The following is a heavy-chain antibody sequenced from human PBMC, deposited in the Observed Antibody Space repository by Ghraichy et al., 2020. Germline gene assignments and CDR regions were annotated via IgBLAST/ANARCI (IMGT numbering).Heavy chain of an antibody. Sequence: GGSLRLSCAASGFTFSSYAMSWVRQAPGKGLEWVSAISGSGGSTYYADSVKGRFTISRDNSKNTLYLQMNSLRAEDTAVYYCAKGHASPILWVGEYFQHWGQGTLVTVSS. CDR2: ISGSGGST. J-gene: IGHJ1*01. D-gene: IGHD3-16*01. CDR1: GFTFSSYA. CDR3: AKGHASPILWVGEYFQH. V-gene: IGHV3-23*01.